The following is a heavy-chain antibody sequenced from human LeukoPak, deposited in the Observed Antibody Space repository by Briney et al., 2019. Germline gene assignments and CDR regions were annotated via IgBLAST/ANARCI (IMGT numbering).Heavy chain of an antibody. CDR1: GGSIRGYY. CDR3: ARDRPGIAVAGDAFDI. D-gene: IGHD6-19*01. CDR2: INRGST. Sequence: PSETLSLTCTVSGGSIRGYYWSWIRQPPGKGLEWIGYINRGSTDYNPSLKSRVTISVDTSKNQFSLKLRSVTAAGTAIYYCARDRPGIAVAGDAFDIWGQGTMVTVSS. V-gene: IGHV4-59*01. J-gene: IGHJ3*02.